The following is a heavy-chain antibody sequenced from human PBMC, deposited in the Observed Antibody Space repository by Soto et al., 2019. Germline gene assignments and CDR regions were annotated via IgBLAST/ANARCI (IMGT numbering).Heavy chain of an antibody. CDR2: ISAYNGNT. V-gene: IGHV1-18*01. CDR1: GYTFTSHG. CDR3: ARGLAISNFYYYYMDV. Sequence: ASVKVSCKASGYTFTSHGISWVRQAPGQGLEWMGWISAYNGNTNYAQKLQGRVTMTTDTSTSTAYMELRSLRSDDTAVYYCARGLAISNFYYYYMDVWGKGTTVTVSS. J-gene: IGHJ6*03. D-gene: IGHD2-21*01.